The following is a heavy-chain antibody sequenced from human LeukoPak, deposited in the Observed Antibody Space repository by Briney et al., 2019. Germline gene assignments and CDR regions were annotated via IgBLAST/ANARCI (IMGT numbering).Heavy chain of an antibody. CDR3: ARTRGYCSSTSCYDNWFDP. CDR1: GGSISSYY. D-gene: IGHD2-2*01. J-gene: IGHJ5*02. V-gene: IGHV4-59*01. CDR2: IYYSGST. Sequence: SETLSLTCTVSGGSISSYYWSWIRQPPGKGLEWIGYIYYSGSTNYNPSLKSRVPISVDTSKNQFSLKLSSVTAADTAVYYCARTRGYCSSTSCYDNWFDPWGQGTLVTVSS.